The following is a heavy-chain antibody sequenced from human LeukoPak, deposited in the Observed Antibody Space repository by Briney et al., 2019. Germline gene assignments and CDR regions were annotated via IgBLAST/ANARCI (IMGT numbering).Heavy chain of an antibody. J-gene: IGHJ4*02. V-gene: IGHV1-69*05. Sequence: APVKVSCKASGGTFSSSAISWVRQAPGQGLEWMGGIIPIFGTANYAQKFQGRVTITTDESTSTAYMELSSLRSEDTAVYYCARFNSGYYRYYFDYWGQGTLVTVSS. CDR1: GGTFSSSA. CDR2: IIPIFGTA. CDR3: ARFNSGYYRYYFDY. D-gene: IGHD3-22*01.